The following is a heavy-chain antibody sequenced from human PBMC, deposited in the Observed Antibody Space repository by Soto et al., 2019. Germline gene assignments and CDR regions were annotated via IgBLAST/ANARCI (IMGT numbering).Heavy chain of an antibody. V-gene: IGHV1-69*01. D-gene: IGHD3-3*01. J-gene: IGHJ5*02. CDR3: ARGAYYDFWSGYYGFDP. CDR1: GGTFSSYA. CDR2: IIPIFGTA. Sequence: QVQLVQSGAEVKKPGSSVKGSCKASGGTFSSYAISWVRQAPGQGLEWMGGIIPIFGTANYAQKFQGRVTITADESTSTAYMELSSLRSEDTAVYYCARGAYYDFWSGYYGFDPWGQGTLVTVSS.